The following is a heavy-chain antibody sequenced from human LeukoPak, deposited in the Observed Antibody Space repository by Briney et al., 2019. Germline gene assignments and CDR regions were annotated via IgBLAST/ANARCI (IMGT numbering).Heavy chain of an antibody. V-gene: IGHV1-8*03. CDR3: ARGRGSSWYESYYYYYYMDV. CDR1: GYTFTSYD. D-gene: IGHD6-13*01. CDR2: MNPNSGNT. Sequence: ASVKVSSKASGYTFTSYDINWVRLATGQGLEWMGWMNPNSGNTGYAQKFQGRVTITRNTSISTAYMELSSLRSEDTAVYYCARGRGSSWYESYYYYYYMDVWGKGTTVTVSS. J-gene: IGHJ6*03.